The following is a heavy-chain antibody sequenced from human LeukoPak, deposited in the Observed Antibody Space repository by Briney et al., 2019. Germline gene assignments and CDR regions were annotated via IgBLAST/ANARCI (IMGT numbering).Heavy chain of an antibody. Sequence: SETLSLTCTVSGGSISSYYWSWIRQPPGKGLEWIGYIYYSGSTNYNPSLKSRVTISVDTSKNQFSLKLSSVTAADTAVYYCARQRGDILTGYKGNYYYYYGMDVWGQGTTVTVSS. CDR1: GGSISSYY. CDR2: IYYSGST. J-gene: IGHJ6*02. V-gene: IGHV4-59*08. D-gene: IGHD3-9*01. CDR3: ARQRGDILTGYKGNYYYYYGMDV.